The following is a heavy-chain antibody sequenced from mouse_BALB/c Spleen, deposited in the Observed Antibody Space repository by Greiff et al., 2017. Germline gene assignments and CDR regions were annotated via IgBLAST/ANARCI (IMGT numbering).Heavy chain of an antibody. CDR2: IDPANGNT. Sequence: EVQLQQSGAELVKPGASVKLSCTASGFNIKDTYMHWVKQRPEQGLEWIGRIDPANGNTKYDPKFQGKATITADTSSNTAYLQLSSLTSEDTAVYYCARGDGREWYFDYWGQGTTLTVSS. J-gene: IGHJ2*01. CDR3: ARGDGREWYFDY. D-gene: IGHD1-3*01. V-gene: IGHV14-3*02. CDR1: GFNIKDTY.